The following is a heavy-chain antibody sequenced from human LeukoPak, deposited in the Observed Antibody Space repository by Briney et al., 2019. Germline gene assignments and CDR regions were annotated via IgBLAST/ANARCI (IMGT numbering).Heavy chain of an antibody. CDR2: ISYDGSNK. CDR1: GFTFSSYA. CDR3: ATSPIGRGSLLDY. V-gene: IGHV3-30*14. Sequence: GGSLRLSCAASGFTFSSYAMHWVRQAPGKGLEWVAVISYDGSNKYYADSVKGRFTISRDNSKNTLYLQMNSLRAEDTAVYYCATSPIGRGSLLDYWGQGTLVTVSP. D-gene: IGHD3-3*01. J-gene: IGHJ4*02.